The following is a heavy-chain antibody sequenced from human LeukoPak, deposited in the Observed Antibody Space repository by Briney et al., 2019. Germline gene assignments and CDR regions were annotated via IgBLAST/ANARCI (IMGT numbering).Heavy chain of an antibody. CDR1: GDSVSSNDAA. CDR3: ARENTMVRGVINPLDY. J-gene: IGHJ4*02. Sequence: SQTLSLTCVISGDSVSSNDAAWNWIRQSPSRGLEWLGRTYYRSKWSYDYAVSMKSRITINPDTSKNQLSLQLNSVTPEDTAVYYCARENTMVRGVINPLDYWGQGTLVTVSS. CDR2: TYYRSKWSY. D-gene: IGHD3-10*01. V-gene: IGHV6-1*01.